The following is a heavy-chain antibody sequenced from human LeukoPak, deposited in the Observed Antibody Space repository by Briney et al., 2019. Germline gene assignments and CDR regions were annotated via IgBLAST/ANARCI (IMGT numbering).Heavy chain of an antibody. CDR2: INTDGSTT. V-gene: IGHV3-74*01. J-gene: IGHJ3*01. D-gene: IGHD3-16*01. CDR3: GRGDGA. CDR1: GFTFSSYW. Sequence: PGGSLRLSCAASGFTFSSYWMHWVRQAPGKGLVWVSRINTDGSTTTYADSVKGRFTISRDNAKNTAYLQMNSLRAEDTAVYYCGRGDGAGGQGTMVTVSS.